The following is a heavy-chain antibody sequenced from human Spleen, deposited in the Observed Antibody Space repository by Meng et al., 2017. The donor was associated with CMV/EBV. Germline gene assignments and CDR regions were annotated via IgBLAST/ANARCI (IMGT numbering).Heavy chain of an antibody. CDR2: IHSGGTT. J-gene: IGHJ4*02. CDR1: GGSFSSSDNY. Sequence: ETLSLTCTVSGGSFSSSDNYWRWVRQAPQKGLEWVSVIHSGGTTYYADSVKGRFTISRDNSKNTLYLQMNSLRAEDTAVYFCARDHPTIAGPYWGQGTLVTVSS. V-gene: IGHV3-53*05. CDR3: ARDHPTIAGPY. D-gene: IGHD6-13*01.